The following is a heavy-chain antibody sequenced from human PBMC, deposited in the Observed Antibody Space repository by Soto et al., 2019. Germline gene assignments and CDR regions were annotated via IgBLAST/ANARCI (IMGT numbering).Heavy chain of an antibody. D-gene: IGHD4-17*01. V-gene: IGHV4-34*01. CDR1: GGSFSGDY. CDR2: INHSGST. J-gene: IGHJ4*02. Sequence: GTPSLTCAVYGGSFSGDYWSWIRQPPGKGLEWIGEINHSGSTNYNPSLKSRVTISVDTSKNQFSLKLSSVTAADTAVYYCARVRVPPPYGGLAYYFDYWGQGTLVTVSS. CDR3: ARVRVPPPYGGLAYYFDY.